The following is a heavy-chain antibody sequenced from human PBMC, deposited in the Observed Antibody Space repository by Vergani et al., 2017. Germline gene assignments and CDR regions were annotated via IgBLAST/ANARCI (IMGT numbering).Heavy chain of an antibody. Sequence: EVQLVESGGGLVKPGGSLRLSCAASGFTFSSYSMNWVRQAPGKGLEWVSSISSSSSYIYYADSVKGRFTISRDNAKNSLYLQMISLRAEDTAVYYCARAGIAASGDDYWGQGTLVTVSS. CDR1: GFTFSSYS. D-gene: IGHD6-13*01. J-gene: IGHJ4*02. V-gene: IGHV3-21*01. CDR3: ARAGIAASGDDY. CDR2: ISSSSSYI.